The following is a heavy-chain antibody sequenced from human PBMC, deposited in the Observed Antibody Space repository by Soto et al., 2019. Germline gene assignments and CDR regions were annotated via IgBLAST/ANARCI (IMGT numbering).Heavy chain of an antibody. CDR1: GGTISSYY. J-gene: IGHJ3*02. V-gene: IGHV4-59*08. Sequence: PSETLSLTSTVSGGTISSYYWTWIRQPPGKGLEWIGYIYYSGSTNYNPSLKSRVTISVDTSKNQFSLKLSSVTAADTAVYYCARRPGFGHAFDIWGQGTMVTVSS. D-gene: IGHD3-10*01. CDR3: ARRPGFGHAFDI. CDR2: IYYSGST.